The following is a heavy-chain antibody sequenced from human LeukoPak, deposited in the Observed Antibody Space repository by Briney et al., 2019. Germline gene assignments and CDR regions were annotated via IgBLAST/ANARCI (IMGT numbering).Heavy chain of an antibody. D-gene: IGHD3-22*01. V-gene: IGHV4-59*01. Sequence: SETLSLTCTVSGGSISSYYWSWIRQPPGKGLEWIGYIYYSGSTNYNPSLKSRVTISVDTSKNQFSLKLSSVTAADTAVYYCARDGRNYYDSSGYDYWGQGTLVTVSS. CDR1: GGSISSYY. J-gene: IGHJ4*02. CDR3: ARDGRNYYDSSGYDY. CDR2: IYYSGST.